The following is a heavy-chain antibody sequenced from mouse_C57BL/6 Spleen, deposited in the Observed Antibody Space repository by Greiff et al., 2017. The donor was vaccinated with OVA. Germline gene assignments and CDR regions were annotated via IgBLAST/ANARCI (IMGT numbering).Heavy chain of an antibody. CDR2: IYWDDDK. V-gene: IGHV8-12*01. D-gene: IGHD2-4*01. CDR3: SRFDDYDGYAY. CDR1: GFSLSTSGMG. J-gene: IGHJ3*01. Sequence: QVTLKVSGPGLLQSSQTLSLTCSFSGFSLSTSGMGVSWIRQPSGQGLEWLAHIYWDDDKRYHPSLKSRLTISKDTSSNKVFLLITSVDTADTATYYCSRFDDYDGYAYWGQGTLVTGSA.